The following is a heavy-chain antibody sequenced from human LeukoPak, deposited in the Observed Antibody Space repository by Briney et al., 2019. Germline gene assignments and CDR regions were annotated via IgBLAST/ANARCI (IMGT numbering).Heavy chain of an antibody. V-gene: IGHV4-39*07. D-gene: IGHD4-17*01. CDR3: ARGRTVTTLAAFDI. CDR1: GGSVSSGSYY. Sequence: SETLSLTCTVSGGSVSSGSYYWSWIRQPPGKGLEWIGEINHSGSTNYNPSLKSRVTISVDTSKNQFSLKLSSVTAADTAVYYCARGRTVTTLAAFDIWGQGTMVTVSS. CDR2: INHSGST. J-gene: IGHJ3*02.